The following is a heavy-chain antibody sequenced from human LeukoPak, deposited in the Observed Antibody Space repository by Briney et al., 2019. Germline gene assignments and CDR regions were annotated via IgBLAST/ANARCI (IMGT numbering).Heavy chain of an antibody. CDR2: INPNDDST. V-gene: IGHV1-46*01. D-gene: IGHD5-24*01. CDR3: AREGDGYKKFDY. CDR1: AYTFTSYY. J-gene: IGHJ4*02. Sequence: ASVKVSCKASAYTFTSYYIHWVRQAPGQGLEWLGLINPNDDSTSYAQKFRGRVTVTRDTSTSTVYMELSSLRSEDTAVYYCAREGDGYKKFDYWAQGILVTVSS.